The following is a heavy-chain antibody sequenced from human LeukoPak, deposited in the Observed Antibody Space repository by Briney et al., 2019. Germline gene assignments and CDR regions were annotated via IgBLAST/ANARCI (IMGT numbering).Heavy chain of an antibody. CDR2: INHSGST. D-gene: IGHD6-13*01. CDR1: GGSFSGYY. Sequence: PSETLSPTCAVYGGSFSGYYWSWIRQPPGKGLEWIGEINHSGSTNYNPSLKSRVTISVDTSKNQFSLKLSSVTAADTAVYYCARGREAEYSSSWSPYYFDYWGQGTLVTVSS. CDR3: ARGREAEYSSSWSPYYFDY. V-gene: IGHV4-34*01. J-gene: IGHJ4*02.